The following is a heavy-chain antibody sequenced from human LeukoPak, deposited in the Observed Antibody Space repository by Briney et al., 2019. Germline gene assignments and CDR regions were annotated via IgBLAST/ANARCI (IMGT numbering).Heavy chain of an antibody. CDR3: ARDHSSSGQLFDY. CDR1: GYTFTTYG. V-gene: IGHV1-18*01. J-gene: IGHJ4*02. Sequence: ASVTVSCRAYGYTFTTYGFSWVRQAPGQGLEWMGWISAYNGDTNYAPRLQGRVTMTTDTSTSTAYMELRSLRSDDTAVYYCARDHSSSGQLFDYWGQGTLVTVSS. D-gene: IGHD6-19*01. CDR2: ISAYNGDT.